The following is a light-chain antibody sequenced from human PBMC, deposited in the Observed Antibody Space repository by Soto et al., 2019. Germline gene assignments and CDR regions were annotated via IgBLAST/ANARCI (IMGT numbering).Light chain of an antibody. V-gene: IGLV7-46*01. J-gene: IGLJ3*02. CDR3: LLSYSGAPRV. Sequence: QAVVTQEPSLTVSPGGTVTLTCGSSTGAVTSGHYPYWFQQKPGQAPRTLIYDTSNKHSWTPARFSGSLLGGKAALTLSGAQPEDEDAYYCLLSYSGAPRVFGGGTKLTVL. CDR1: TGAVTSGHY. CDR2: DTS.